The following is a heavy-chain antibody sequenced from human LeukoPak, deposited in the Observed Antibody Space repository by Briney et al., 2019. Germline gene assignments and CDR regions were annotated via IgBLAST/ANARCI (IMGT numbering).Heavy chain of an antibody. CDR3: ARSPVGGDRRVFWDI. J-gene: IGHJ3*02. Sequence: ASVKVSCKASGYSFIGCYIHWVRQAPGQGLEWMGWINPNSGDTNYAQKFQGRVTMTRDTSISTTYMELSRLRSDDAAVYYCARSPVGGDRRVFWDIWGQGTMVTVSS. D-gene: IGHD1-26*01. CDR1: GYSFIGCY. V-gene: IGHV1-2*02. CDR2: INPNSGDT.